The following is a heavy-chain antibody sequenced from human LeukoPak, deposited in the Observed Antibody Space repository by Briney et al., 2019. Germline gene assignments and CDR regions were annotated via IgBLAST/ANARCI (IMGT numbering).Heavy chain of an antibody. Sequence: SETLSLTCTVSGGSISSSSYYWSWIRQPAGKGLEWIGRIYTSGGTNYNPSLKSRVTISVDTSKNQFSLKLSSVTAADTAVYYCARTYYDILTGENDAFDIWGQGTMVTVSS. CDR1: GGSISSSSYY. V-gene: IGHV4-61*02. D-gene: IGHD3-9*01. CDR2: IYTSGGT. J-gene: IGHJ3*02. CDR3: ARTYYDILTGENDAFDI.